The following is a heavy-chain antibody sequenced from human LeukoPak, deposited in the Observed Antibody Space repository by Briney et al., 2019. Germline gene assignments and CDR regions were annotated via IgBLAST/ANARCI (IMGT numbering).Heavy chain of an antibody. CDR3: TRHEDYYGSGSYYEIGY. D-gene: IGHD3-10*01. J-gene: IGHJ4*02. Sequence: GGSLRLSCAASGFTFSGSAMHWVRQASGKGLEWVGRIRSKANSYATAYAASVKGRFTISRDDSKNTVYLQMNSLKTEDTAVYYCTRHEDYYGSGSYYEIGYWGQGTLVTVSS. V-gene: IGHV3-73*01. CDR1: GFTFSGSA. CDR2: IRSKANSYAT.